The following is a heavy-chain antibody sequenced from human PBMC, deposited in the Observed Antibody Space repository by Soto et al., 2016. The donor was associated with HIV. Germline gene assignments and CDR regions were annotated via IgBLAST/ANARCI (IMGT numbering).Heavy chain of an antibody. CDR1: GGSIRSPYW. J-gene: IGHJ6*01. V-gene: IGHV4-4*02. Sequence: QVQLQQSGPGLVTPSGTLSLVCAVSGGSIRSPYWWSWVRQSPEKGLEWIGEIYHSGDTNYNPAFMNRVTISRDKSKQSILHGIEVCRPPRTRPVLCGXDRYDSSGFYYGYYYGIDVW. CDR2: IYHSGDT. CDR3: GXDRYDSSGFYYGYYYGIDV. D-gene: IGHD3-22*01.